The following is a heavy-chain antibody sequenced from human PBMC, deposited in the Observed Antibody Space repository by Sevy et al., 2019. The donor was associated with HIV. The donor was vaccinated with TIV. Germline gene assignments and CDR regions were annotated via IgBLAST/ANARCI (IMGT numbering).Heavy chain of an antibody. CDR3: ARLPEIAAAGLYFDY. Sequence: GESLKISCKGSGYSFTSYWIGWVRQMPGKGLEWMGIIYPGDSDTRYSPSFQGQVTISADKSIGTAYLQWSGLKASDTAMYYCARLPEIAAAGLYFDYWGQGTLVTVSS. CDR2: IYPGDSDT. D-gene: IGHD6-13*01. CDR1: GYSFTSYW. V-gene: IGHV5-51*01. J-gene: IGHJ4*02.